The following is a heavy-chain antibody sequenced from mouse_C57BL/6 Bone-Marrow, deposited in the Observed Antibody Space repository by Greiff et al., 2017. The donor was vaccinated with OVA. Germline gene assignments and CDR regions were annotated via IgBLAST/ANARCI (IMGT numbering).Heavy chain of an antibody. CDR2: IYPRSGNT. D-gene: IGHD2-5*01. V-gene: IGHV1-81*01. CDR1: GYTFTSYG. Sequence: QVQLKESGAELARPGASVKLSCKASGYTFTSYGISWVKQRPGQGLEWIGEIYPRSGNTYYNEKFKGKATLTADKSSSTAYMELRSLTSEDSAVYFCARRGYSNYGFAYWGQGTLVTVSA. CDR3: ARRGYSNYGFAY. J-gene: IGHJ3*01.